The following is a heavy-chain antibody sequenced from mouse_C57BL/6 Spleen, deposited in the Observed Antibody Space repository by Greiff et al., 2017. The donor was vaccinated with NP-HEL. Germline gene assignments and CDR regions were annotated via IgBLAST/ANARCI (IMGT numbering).Heavy chain of an antibody. CDR2: IYPGDGDT. D-gene: IGHD1-1*01. V-gene: IGHV1-80*01. CDR1: GYAFSSYW. Sequence: VQLQQSGAELVKPGASVKISCKASGYAFSSYWMNWVKQRPGKGLEWIGQIYPGDGDTNYNGKFKGKATLTADKSSSTAYMQLSSLTSEDSAVYFCARGPYYYGSSFYAMDYWGQGTSVTVSS. J-gene: IGHJ4*01. CDR3: ARGPYYYGSSFYAMDY.